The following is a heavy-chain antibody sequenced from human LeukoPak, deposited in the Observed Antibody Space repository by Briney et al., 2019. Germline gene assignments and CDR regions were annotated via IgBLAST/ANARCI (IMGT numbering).Heavy chain of an antibody. CDR3: ARAKRPRGSGSYYYYYYMDV. V-gene: IGHV3-23*01. D-gene: IGHD1-26*01. CDR2: FSGSGGST. CDR1: GFSFSDYA. Sequence: QSGGSLRLSCAASGFSFSDYAMSCVRQAPGKGLEWVSAFSGSGGSTYYADSVKGRFTISRDNAKNSLYLQMNTLRAEDTAVYYCARAKRPRGSGSYYYYYYMDVWGKGTTVTVSS. J-gene: IGHJ6*03.